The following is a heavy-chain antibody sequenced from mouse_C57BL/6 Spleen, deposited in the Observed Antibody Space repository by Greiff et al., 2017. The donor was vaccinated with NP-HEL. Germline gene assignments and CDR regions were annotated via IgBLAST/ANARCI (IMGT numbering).Heavy chain of an antibody. J-gene: IGHJ2*01. V-gene: IGHV1-50*01. CDR2: IDPSDSYT. Sequence: QVQLQQPGAELVKPGASVKLSCKASGYTFTSYWMQWVKQRPGQGLELIGEIDPSDSYTNYNQKFKGKATLTVDTSSSTAYMQLSSLTSEDSAVYYCARSYPYYFDYWGQGTTLTVSS. CDR1: GYTFTSYW. CDR3: ARSYPYYFDY.